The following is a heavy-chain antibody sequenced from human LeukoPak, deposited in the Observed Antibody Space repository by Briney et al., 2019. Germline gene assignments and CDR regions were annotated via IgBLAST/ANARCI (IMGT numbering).Heavy chain of an antibody. Sequence: GGSLRLSCAASGFTFSSYSMNWVRQAPGKVLEWVSSISSSSSYIYYADSVKGRFTISRHNAKNSLYLQMNSLRAEDTAVYYCARVPAGVIGMKDAFDIWGQGTMVTVSS. CDR2: ISSSSSYI. CDR1: GFTFSSYS. J-gene: IGHJ3*02. CDR3: ARVPAGVIGMKDAFDI. D-gene: IGHD3-16*02. V-gene: IGHV3-21*01.